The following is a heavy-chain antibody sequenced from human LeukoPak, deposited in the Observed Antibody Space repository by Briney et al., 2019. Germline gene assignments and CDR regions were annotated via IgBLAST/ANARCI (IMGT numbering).Heavy chain of an antibody. CDR1: GGSISSYY. D-gene: IGHD2-2*01. CDR3: VRDKVQVVPAAPREYYYYYYMDV. J-gene: IGHJ6*03. Sequence: SETLSLTCTVSGGSISSYYWSWIRQPAGKGLEWIGRIYTSGSTNYNPSLKSRVTMSVDTSKNQFSLKLSSVTAADTAVYYCVRDKVQVVPAAPREYYYYYYMDVWGKGTTVTVSS. CDR2: IYTSGST. V-gene: IGHV4-4*07.